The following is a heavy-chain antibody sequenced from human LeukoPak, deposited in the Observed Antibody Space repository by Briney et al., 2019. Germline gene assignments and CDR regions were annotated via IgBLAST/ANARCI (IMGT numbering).Heavy chain of an antibody. D-gene: IGHD2-2*01. V-gene: IGHV1-69*04. CDR3: ARAKVYCSSTSCPQHWFDP. Sequence: SVKVSCKASGGTFSSYAISWVRQAPGQGLEWMGRIIPIFGIANYAQKFQGRVTITADKSTSTDYMELSSLRSEDTAVYYCARAKVYCSSTSCPQHWFDPWGQGTLVTVSS. CDR1: GGTFSSYA. CDR2: IIPIFGIA. J-gene: IGHJ5*02.